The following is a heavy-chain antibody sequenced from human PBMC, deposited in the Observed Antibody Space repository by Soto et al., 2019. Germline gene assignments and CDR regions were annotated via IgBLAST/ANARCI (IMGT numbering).Heavy chain of an antibody. D-gene: IGHD2-15*01. CDR3: AVVACSDGSCHPCAF. V-gene: IGHV1-2*02. CDR1: ENIFSHSS. J-gene: IGHJ2*01. Sequence: GGSVKVSCKTSENIFSHSSIQWVRQAPGQGLEWMGWIYPNTGGTSFAQKFQDRVTLTSDTSITTAYMELSRLKSDDTAVYYCAVVACSDGSCHPCAFWG. CDR2: IYPNTGGT.